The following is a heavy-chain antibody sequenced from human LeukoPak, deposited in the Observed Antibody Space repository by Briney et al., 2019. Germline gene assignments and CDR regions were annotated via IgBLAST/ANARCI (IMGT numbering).Heavy chain of an antibody. Sequence: GGSLRLSCAASGFTFSSYAMSWVRQAPGKGLEWVSAISGSGGSTYYADSAKGRFTISRDNSKNTLYLQMNSLRAEDTAVYYCAKDAHYDILTGYYKGDWFDPWGQGTLVTVSS. J-gene: IGHJ5*02. V-gene: IGHV3-23*01. D-gene: IGHD3-9*01. CDR1: GFTFSSYA. CDR2: ISGSGGST. CDR3: AKDAHYDILTGYYKGDWFDP.